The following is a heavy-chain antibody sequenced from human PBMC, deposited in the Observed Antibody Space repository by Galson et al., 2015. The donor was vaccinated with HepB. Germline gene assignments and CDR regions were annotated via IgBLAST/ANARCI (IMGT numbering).Heavy chain of an antibody. V-gene: IGHV3-49*03. CDR2: IRSKDYGGTP. J-gene: IGHJ4*02. CDR1: GFTFPSYA. CDR3: TGTSWELPEDY. Sequence: SLRLSCATSGFTFPSYAVSWFRQAPGKGLEWVGFIRSKDYGGTPEYATSVKGRFTISRDDSKNIAYLQMNRLKIEDTAGYYCTGTSWELPEDYWGQGTLVSVSS. D-gene: IGHD1-7*01.